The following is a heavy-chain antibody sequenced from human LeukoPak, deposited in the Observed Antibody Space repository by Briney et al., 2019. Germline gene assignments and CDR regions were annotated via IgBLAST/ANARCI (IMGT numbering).Heavy chain of an antibody. J-gene: IGHJ6*03. CDR3: ARGITGTTRPFTYYYYYYMDV. D-gene: IGHD1-7*01. CDR2: ISAYNGNT. Sequence: ASVKVSCKASGYTFTSYGISWVRQAPGQGLEWMGWISAYNGNTNYAQKLQGRVTMTTDTSTSTAYMELRSLRSDDTAVYYCARGITGTTRPFTYYYYYYMDVWGKGTTVTVSS. V-gene: IGHV1-18*01. CDR1: GYTFTSYG.